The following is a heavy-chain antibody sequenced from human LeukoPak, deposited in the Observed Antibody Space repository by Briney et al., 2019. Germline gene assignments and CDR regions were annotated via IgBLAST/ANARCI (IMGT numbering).Heavy chain of an antibody. V-gene: IGHV3-53*01. CDR1: GVTVSSNY. Sequence: GGSLRLPCAASGVTVSSNYMSWVRQAPGKGLEWVSLLYSSGTTHYAGSVKSRFTISRDNSKNTLYLQMNSLRAEDTAVYYCARDKTYFDYWGRGTLVTGSS. CDR2: LYSSGTT. CDR3: ARDKTYFDY. J-gene: IGHJ4*02.